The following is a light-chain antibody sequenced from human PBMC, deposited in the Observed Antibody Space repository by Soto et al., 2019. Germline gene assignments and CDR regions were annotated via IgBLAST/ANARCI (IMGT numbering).Light chain of an antibody. J-gene: IGKJ5*01. CDR1: QSASNN. CDR2: DAS. Sequence: EIVMTQYPATLSVSPGERVTLACRASQSASNNLAWYQQKPGQAPRLLIYDASNRATGIPARFSGSGSGTDFTLTISSLEPEDFAVYYCQQRSNWPITFGQGTRLEIK. CDR3: QQRSNWPIT. V-gene: IGKV3-11*01.